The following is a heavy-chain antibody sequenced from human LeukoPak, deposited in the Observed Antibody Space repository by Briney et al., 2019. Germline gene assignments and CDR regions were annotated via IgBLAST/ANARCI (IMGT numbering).Heavy chain of an antibody. CDR1: GFTFSNYW. CDR3: ARVKRDCSGGSCYSYDY. CDR2: INSDGSST. V-gene: IGHV3-74*01. J-gene: IGHJ4*02. Sequence: GGSLRLSCGASGFTFSNYWMHWVRQAPGKGLEWVSRINSDGSSTSYADSVKGRFTISRDNSKNTLYLQMNSLRAEDTAVYYCARVKRDCSGGSCYSYDYWGQGTLVTVSS. D-gene: IGHD2-15*01.